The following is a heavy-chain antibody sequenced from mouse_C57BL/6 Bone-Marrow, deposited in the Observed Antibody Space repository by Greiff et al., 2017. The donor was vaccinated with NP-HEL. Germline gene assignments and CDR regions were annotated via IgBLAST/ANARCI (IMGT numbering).Heavy chain of an antibody. J-gene: IGHJ1*03. V-gene: IGHV1-69*01. Sequence: QVQLQQPGAELVMPGASVKLSCKASGYTFTSYWMHWVKQRPGQGLEWIGEIDPSDSYTNYNQKFKGKSTLTVDKSSSTAYMQLSSLTSEDSAVYYCAREDYYGSSYLPYWYFDVWGTGTTVTGSS. CDR1: GYTFTSYW. CDR2: IDPSDSYT. CDR3: AREDYYGSSYLPYWYFDV. D-gene: IGHD1-1*01.